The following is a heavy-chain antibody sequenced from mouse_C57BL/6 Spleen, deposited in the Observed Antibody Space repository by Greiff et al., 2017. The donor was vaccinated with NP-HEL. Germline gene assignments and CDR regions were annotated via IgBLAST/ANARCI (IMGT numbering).Heavy chain of an antibody. V-gene: IGHV5-17*01. CDR1: GFTFSDYG. D-gene: IGHD1-1*01. Sequence: EVQLVESGGGLVKPGGSLKLSCAASGFTFSDYGMHWVRQAPEKGLEWVAYISSGSSTIYYADTVQGRFTISRDNAKNTLFLQMTSLRSEDTAMYYCAKSTTVVGGYYYYAMDYWGQGTSVTVSS. J-gene: IGHJ4*01. CDR2: ISSGSSTI. CDR3: AKSTTVVGGYYYYAMDY.